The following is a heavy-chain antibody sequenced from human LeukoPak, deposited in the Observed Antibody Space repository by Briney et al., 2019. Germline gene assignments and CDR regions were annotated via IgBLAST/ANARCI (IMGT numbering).Heavy chain of an antibody. CDR3: AREVRGVAATRWLDY. D-gene: IGHD2-15*01. CDR2: IYYSGST. J-gene: IGHJ4*02. Sequence: SETLSLTCTVSGGSISSSSYYWGWIRQPPGKGLEWIGSIYYSGSTNYNPSLKSRVTISVDTSKNQFSLKLSSVTAADTAVYYCAREVRGVAATRWLDYWGQGTLVTVSS. CDR1: GGSISSSSYY. V-gene: IGHV4-39*07.